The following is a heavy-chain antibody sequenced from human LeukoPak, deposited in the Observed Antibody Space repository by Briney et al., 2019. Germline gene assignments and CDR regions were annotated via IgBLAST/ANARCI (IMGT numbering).Heavy chain of an antibody. CDR3: ARGSAGLYDSSGKYYFDY. CDR2: IYTSGST. D-gene: IGHD3-22*01. CDR1: GGSISSGSYH. V-gene: IGHV4-61*02. Sequence: SETLSLTCTVSGGSISSGSYHWSWIRQPAGKGLEWIGRIYTSGSTNYNPSLKSRVTISVDTSKNQFSLKLSSVTAADMAVYYCARGSAGLYDSSGKYYFDYWGQGTLVTVSS. J-gene: IGHJ4*02.